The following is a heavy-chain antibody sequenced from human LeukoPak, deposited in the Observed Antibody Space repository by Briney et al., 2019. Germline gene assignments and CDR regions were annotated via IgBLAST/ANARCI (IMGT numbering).Heavy chain of an antibody. CDR1: GYTFTSYY. D-gene: IGHD3-22*01. V-gene: IGHV1-46*01. CDR3: ARETYYDSSFAY. J-gene: IGHJ4*02. Sequence: ASVKVSCKASGYTFTSYYMHWVRQAPGQGLEWMGIINPSGGRTSYAQKLQGRVTMTTDTSTSTAYMELRSLRSDDTAVYYCARETYYDSSFAYWGQGTLVTVSS. CDR2: INPSGGRT.